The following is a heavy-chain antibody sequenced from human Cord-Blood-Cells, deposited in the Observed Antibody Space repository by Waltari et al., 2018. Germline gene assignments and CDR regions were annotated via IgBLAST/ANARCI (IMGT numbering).Heavy chain of an antibody. CDR1: GYTLPALS. V-gene: IGHV1-24*01. CDR3: AAGGVDYYDSSGYIDY. J-gene: IGHJ4*02. CDR2: FDPEDGET. D-gene: IGHD3-22*01. Sequence: QVQLVQSGAEVKKPGASVKVSCKVSGYTLPALSLHWVRQAPGKGLEWMGGFDPEDGETIYAQKFQGRVTMTEDTSTDTAYMELSSLRSEDTAVYYCAAGGVDYYDSSGYIDYWGQGTLVTVSS.